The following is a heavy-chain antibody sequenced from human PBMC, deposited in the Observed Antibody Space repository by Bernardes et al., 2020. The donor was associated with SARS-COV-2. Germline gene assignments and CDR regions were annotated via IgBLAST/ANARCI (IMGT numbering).Heavy chain of an antibody. Sequence: GGSLRLSCAASGFTVSSNYMSWVRQAPGKGLEWVSVIYGSGGTYYADSVKGRFTISRDNSKNTLYLQMNSLRAEDTAVYYCARADCTSTMCHRGAYGVWAQGTLVTVSS. CDR3: ARADCTSTMCHRGAYGV. CDR2: IYGSGGT. V-gene: IGHV3-53*01. D-gene: IGHD2-2*01. CDR1: GFTVSSNY. J-gene: IGHJ3*01.